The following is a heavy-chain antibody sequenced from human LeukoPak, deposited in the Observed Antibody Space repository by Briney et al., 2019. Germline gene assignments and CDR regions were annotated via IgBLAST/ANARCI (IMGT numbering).Heavy chain of an antibody. CDR3: ARDLFVTKYYFDY. D-gene: IGHD4-11*01. CDR2: IKQDGSEK. V-gene: IGHV3-7*03. CDR1: GFTFSSYW. Sequence: GGSLRLSCAASGFTFSSYWMTWVRQAPGKGLEWVANIKQDGSEKYYVDSVKGRFTISRDNAKNSLYLQMNSLRAEDTAVYYCARDLFVTKYYFDYWGQGTLVTVSS. J-gene: IGHJ4*02.